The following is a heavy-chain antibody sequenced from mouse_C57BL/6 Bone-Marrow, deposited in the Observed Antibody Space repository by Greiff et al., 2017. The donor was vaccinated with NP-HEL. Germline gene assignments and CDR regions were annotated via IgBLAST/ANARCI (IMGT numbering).Heavy chain of an antibody. J-gene: IGHJ2*01. CDR3: ARWGYDNEDYFNY. Sequence: DVMLVESGGGLVKPGGSLKLSCAASGFTFSSYAMSWVRQTPEKRLEWVATISDGGSYTYYPDNVKGRFTISRDNAKNNLYLQMSHLKSEDTAMYYCARWGYDNEDYFNYWGQGTTLTVSS. CDR1: GFTFSSYA. CDR2: ISDGGSYT. D-gene: IGHD2-4*01. V-gene: IGHV5-4*03.